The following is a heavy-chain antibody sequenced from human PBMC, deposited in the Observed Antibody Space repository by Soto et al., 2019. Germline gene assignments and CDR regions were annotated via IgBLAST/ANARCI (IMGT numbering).Heavy chain of an antibody. Sequence: GGSLRLSCAASEFAFSNYAMSWVRQAPGKGLEWVSAISYGGGTTYYADSVKGRFTISRDNSKNTLYLQMNSLRAEDTAVYYCAKNPGYYYDSTGYHFDYWGQGTLVTVSS. CDR2: ISYGGGTT. D-gene: IGHD3-22*01. V-gene: IGHV3-23*01. CDR1: EFAFSNYA. J-gene: IGHJ4*02. CDR3: AKNPGYYYDSTGYHFDY.